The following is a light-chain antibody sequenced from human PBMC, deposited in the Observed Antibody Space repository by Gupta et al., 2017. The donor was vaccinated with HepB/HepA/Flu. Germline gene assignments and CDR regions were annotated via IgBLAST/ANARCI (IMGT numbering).Light chain of an antibody. V-gene: IGKV4-1*01. CDR3: QKYYDTPT. CDR2: WAA. Sequence: IFMTKSPGFLAVSLPDRASLNRRSGTSVVSTANNNSYLAWYQHKTGKPQKLLLYWAATRQSGVPDRFSGSGSGTKFTLIRNNLQAEDVAVYYWQKYYDTPTFGQGTKVEIK. J-gene: IGKJ1*01. CDR1: TSVVSTANNNSY.